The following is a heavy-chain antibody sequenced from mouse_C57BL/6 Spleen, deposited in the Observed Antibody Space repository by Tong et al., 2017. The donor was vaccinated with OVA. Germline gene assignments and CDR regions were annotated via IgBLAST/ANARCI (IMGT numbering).Heavy chain of an antibody. CDR2: ISSGGSYT. D-gene: IGHD3-3*01. J-gene: IGHJ2*01. CDR1: GFTFSSYG. V-gene: IGHV5-6*01. Sequence: EVQLVESGGDLVKPGGSLKLSCAASGFTFSSYGMSWVRQTPDKRLEWVATISSGGSYTYYPDSVKGRFTISRDNAKNTLYLQMSSLKSEDTAMYYCTREGDGYWGQGTTLTVSS. CDR3: TREGDGY.